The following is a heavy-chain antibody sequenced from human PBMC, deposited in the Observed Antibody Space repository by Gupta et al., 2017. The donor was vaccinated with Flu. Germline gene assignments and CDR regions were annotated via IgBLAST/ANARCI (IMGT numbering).Heavy chain of an antibody. Sequence: NWMRLAPGRRLEWMGWMNPDRGNTEIAHTFLGRVTLTRDTSTNTAFLDLSGLTSEDTAVYYCSRGEYFNTLAGYAERHFDFWGQGTLVIVSS. CDR3: SRGEYFNTLAGYAERHFDF. V-gene: IGHV1-8*01. J-gene: IGHJ4*02. CDR2: MNPDRGNT. D-gene: IGHD3-9*01.